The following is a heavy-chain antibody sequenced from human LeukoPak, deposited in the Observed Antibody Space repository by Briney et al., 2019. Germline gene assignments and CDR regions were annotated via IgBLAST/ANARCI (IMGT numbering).Heavy chain of an antibody. CDR3: ARQYYDILTGYTAFDI. CDR1: GFTFTSYS. CDR2: IWYDGSNK. Sequence: GWSLRLSCADSGFTFTSYSMHWVRHAPAKGLELVAVIWYDGSNKYYADSVKGRFTISRDNSKNTLYLQMNSLRAEDTAVYYCARQYYDILTGYTAFDIWGQGTMVTVSS. J-gene: IGHJ3*02. D-gene: IGHD3-9*01. V-gene: IGHV3-33*08.